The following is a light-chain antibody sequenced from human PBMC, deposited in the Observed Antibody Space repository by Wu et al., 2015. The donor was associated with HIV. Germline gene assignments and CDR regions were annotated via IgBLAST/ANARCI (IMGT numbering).Light chain of an antibody. Sequence: EIVLTQSPATPSLSPGERATLSCRASQSVSRFLAWYQHKPGQAPRVVIHDTSNRAAGIPARFSGSGSGTDFTLTISSLEPEDFAVYYCHQRTTWPRTFGQGTKVEVK. CDR1: QSVSRF. CDR2: DTS. J-gene: IGKJ1*01. V-gene: IGKV3-11*01. CDR3: HQRTTWPRT.